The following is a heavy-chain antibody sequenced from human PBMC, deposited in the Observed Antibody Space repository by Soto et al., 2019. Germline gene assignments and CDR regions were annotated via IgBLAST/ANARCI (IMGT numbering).Heavy chain of an antibody. J-gene: IGHJ4*02. D-gene: IGHD3-16*01. CDR2: ISYSGST. CDR3: ARVPAPGRPTYTFF. CDR1: GGSISSYY. V-gene: IGHV4-59*01. Sequence: QVQLQESGPGLVKPSETLSLTCTVSGGSISSYYWSWIRQPPGKGLEWIGYISYSGSTSYFPSLSSRVTISVDTSKNQISLRLSSVTAADTAVYYCARVPAPGRPTYTFFWGQGSLVTVST.